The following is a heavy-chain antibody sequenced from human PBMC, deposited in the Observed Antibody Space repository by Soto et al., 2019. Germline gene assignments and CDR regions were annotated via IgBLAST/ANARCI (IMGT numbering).Heavy chain of an antibody. D-gene: IGHD2-15*01. J-gene: IGHJ1*01. CDR3: ARGYIVVVVAAPQFQH. CDR1: GGSFSGYY. Sequence: QVQLQQWGAGLLKPSETLSLTCAVYGGSFSGYYWSWIRQPPGKGLEWIGEINHSGSTNYNPSLKRRVTISXXTXKXXFSLKLSSVTAADTAVYYCARGYIVVVVAAPQFQHWGQGTLVTVSS. V-gene: IGHV4-34*01. CDR2: INHSGST.